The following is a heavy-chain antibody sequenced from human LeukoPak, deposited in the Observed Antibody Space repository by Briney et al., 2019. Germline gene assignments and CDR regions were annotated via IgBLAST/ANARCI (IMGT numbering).Heavy chain of an antibody. V-gene: IGHV3-7*05. D-gene: IGHD4-23*01. CDR3: ADPLVGSGGNKYFGL. CDR2: INPDGSAK. J-gene: IGHJ2*01. Sequence: EGSLRLSCAASGFTFSIYWMTWVRQAPGKGLEWVANINPDGSAKAYVDSVKGRFTISRDNAKKSLFLEMNSLRVEDTAVYYRADPLVGSGGNKYFGLWGRGPLVTVSS. CDR1: GFTFSIYW.